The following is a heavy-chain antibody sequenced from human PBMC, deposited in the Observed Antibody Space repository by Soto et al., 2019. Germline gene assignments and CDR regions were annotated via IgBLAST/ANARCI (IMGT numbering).Heavy chain of an antibody. Sequence: PGGSLRLSCAASGFTFSGYTMNWVRQAPGEGLEWLSFITTSGSDTYYAASVKGRFTVSRDNAKNSLYLQMNGLRVEDTAVYYCVRDTYHAFDIWGRGTMVTVSS. CDR3: VRDTYHAFDI. J-gene: IGHJ3*02. CDR2: ITTSGSDT. V-gene: IGHV3-21*06. CDR1: GFTFSGYT.